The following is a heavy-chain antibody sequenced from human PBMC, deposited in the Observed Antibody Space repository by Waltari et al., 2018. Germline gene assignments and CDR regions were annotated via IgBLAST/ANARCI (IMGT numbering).Heavy chain of an antibody. J-gene: IGHJ4*02. CDR2: ITPNSGDI. CDR1: GYTFTAYN. CDR3: ARGFCSGGTCYGGG. D-gene: IGHD2-15*01. Sequence: QVQLVQSGTEVKKPGASVKVSCKASGYTFTAYNVHWMRQAPGQGLEWMGWITPNSGDIIYAQKFQGRVTMTRDTSIRTAYMELRSLTSDDTAVYYCARGFCSGGTCYGGGWGQGTLVTVSS. V-gene: IGHV1-2*02.